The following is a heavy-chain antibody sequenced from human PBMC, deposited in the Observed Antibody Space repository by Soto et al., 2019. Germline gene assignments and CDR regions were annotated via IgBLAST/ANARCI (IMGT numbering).Heavy chain of an antibody. CDR3: ARAPTTVKVWGPIDH. CDR2: ISYDGSNK. D-gene: IGHD4-17*01. J-gene: IGHJ4*02. V-gene: IGHV3-30*03. CDR1: GFTFSSYG. Sequence: QVQLVESGGGVVQPGRSLRLSCAASGFTFSSYGMDWVRQAPGKGLEWVAVISYDGSNKYYADSVKGRFTISRDNSKNTLYLQMNSLRPEDTAVYYCARAPTTVKVWGPIDHWGQGTLVTVSS.